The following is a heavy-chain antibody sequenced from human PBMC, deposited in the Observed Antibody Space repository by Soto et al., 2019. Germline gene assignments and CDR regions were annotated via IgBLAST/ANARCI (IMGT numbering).Heavy chain of an antibody. V-gene: IGHV4-39*01. Sequence: SETLSLTCTVSGGSISSGGYYWSWIRQHPGKGLEWIGYIYYSGSTYYNPSLKSRVTISVDTSKNQFSLKLSSVTAADTAVYFCARQPLGAPDWFDPWGQGTLVTVSS. CDR3: ARQPLGAPDWFDP. J-gene: IGHJ5*02. CDR2: IYYSGST. D-gene: IGHD3-3*02. CDR1: GGSISSGGYY.